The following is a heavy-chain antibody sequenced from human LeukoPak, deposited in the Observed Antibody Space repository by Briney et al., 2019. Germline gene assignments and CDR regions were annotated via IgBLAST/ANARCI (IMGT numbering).Heavy chain of an antibody. CDR1: GFTFSTYG. J-gene: IGHJ3*02. CDR3: ARRGSKIYSFDI. D-gene: IGHD3-16*01. V-gene: IGHV3-33*01. Sequence: GGSLRLSCAASGFTFSTYGMHWVRQAPGKGLEWVAVIWSVGSDKYYADSMEGRLTISRDNSKNTVSPQMNSLRAEDTAVYYCARRGSKIYSFDIWGQGTLVTVSS. CDR2: IWSVGSDK.